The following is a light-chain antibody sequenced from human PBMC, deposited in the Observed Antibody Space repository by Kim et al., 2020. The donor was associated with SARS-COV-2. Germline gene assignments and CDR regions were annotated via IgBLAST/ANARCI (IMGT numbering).Light chain of an antibody. CDR3: QVWDRSTL. CDR2: RDT. Sequence: VSVALGQTARITCGGNNIESKNVHGYQQKPGQAPVLVIYRDTNRPSGIPERFSGSNSGNTATLTISRAQAGDEADYYCQVWDRSTLFGGGTQLTVL. J-gene: IGLJ3*02. V-gene: IGLV3-9*01. CDR1: NIESKN.